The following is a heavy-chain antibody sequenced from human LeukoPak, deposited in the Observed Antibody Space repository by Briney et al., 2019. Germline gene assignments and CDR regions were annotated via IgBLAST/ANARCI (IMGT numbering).Heavy chain of an antibody. V-gene: IGHV4-39*01. Sequence: PSETLSLTCTVSGGSISSSSYYWGWIRQPPGKGLEWIGSIYYSGSSYYNPSLKSRVTISVHTSKNQFSLKLSSVTAADTAVYYCARHVDTATEYFDYWGQGTLVTVSS. D-gene: IGHD5-18*01. J-gene: IGHJ4*02. CDR2: IYYSGSS. CDR1: GGSISSSSYY. CDR3: ARHVDTATEYFDY.